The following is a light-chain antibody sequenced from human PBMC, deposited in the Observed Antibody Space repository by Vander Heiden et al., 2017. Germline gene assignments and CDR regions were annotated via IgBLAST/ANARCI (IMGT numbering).Light chain of an antibody. CDR2: QIS. Sequence: DIRMTQSLSTLSASVGDRVTITCRASQTISRWLAWYQQKPGKAPKLLIYQISTLESGVPSRFSGSGSGTEFTLTISSLQPDDFATYFCQQYSSYWTFGQGTKVDIK. J-gene: IGKJ1*01. V-gene: IGKV1-5*03. CDR1: QTISRW. CDR3: QQYSSYWT.